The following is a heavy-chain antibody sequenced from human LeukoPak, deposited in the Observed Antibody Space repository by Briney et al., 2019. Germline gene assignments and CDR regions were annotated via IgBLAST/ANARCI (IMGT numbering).Heavy chain of an antibody. Sequence: GGSLRPSCAASGFMFSNFGMHWVRQAPGKGLEWVTVIWYDGSDKYYADSVKGRFTISRDNSKNIVYLQMNSLRAEDTAVYYCAREYYYDSGSLGAFDIWGQGTMVTVSS. CDR2: IWYDGSDK. D-gene: IGHD3-10*01. V-gene: IGHV3-33*01. J-gene: IGHJ3*02. CDR1: GFMFSNFG. CDR3: AREYYYDSGSLGAFDI.